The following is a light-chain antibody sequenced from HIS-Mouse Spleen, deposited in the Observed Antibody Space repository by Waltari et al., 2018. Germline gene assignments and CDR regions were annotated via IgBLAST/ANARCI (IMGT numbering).Light chain of an antibody. Sequence: QSALTQPPSVSGSPGQSVTISCTGTSSDVGSYNRVSWYQQPPGTAPKLMIYEVSNRPSGVPERFSGSKSGNTASLTISGLQAEDEADYYCSSYTSSSTFVVFGGGTKLTVL. CDR2: EVS. CDR1: SSDVGSYNR. V-gene: IGLV2-18*02. J-gene: IGLJ2*01. CDR3: SSYTSSSTFVV.